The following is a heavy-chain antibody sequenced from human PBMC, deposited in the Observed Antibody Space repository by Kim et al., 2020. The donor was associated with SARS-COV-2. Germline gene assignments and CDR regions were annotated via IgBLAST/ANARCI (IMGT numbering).Heavy chain of an antibody. Sequence: SETLSLTCAVYGGSFSGYYWSWIRQPPGKGLEWIGEINHSGSTNYNPSLKSRVTISVDTSKNQFSLKLSSVTAADTAVYYCARGHYSSSWYLYAATRGLYYFDYWGQGTLVTVSS. J-gene: IGHJ4*02. V-gene: IGHV4-34*01. CDR3: ARGHYSSSWYLYAATRGLYYFDY. CDR1: GGSFSGYY. D-gene: IGHD6-13*01. CDR2: INHSGST.